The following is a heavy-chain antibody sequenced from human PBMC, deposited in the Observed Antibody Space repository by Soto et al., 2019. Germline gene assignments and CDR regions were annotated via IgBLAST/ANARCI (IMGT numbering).Heavy chain of an antibody. CDR1: GFTFSSFA. Sequence: EVQLLESGGGLVQPGGSLRLSCAASGFTFSSFAMNWVRQAPGKGLEWVSAISGGGGSAWYADSVKGRFTISRDNSKNTLYLQMNSLRADDTAVYFCAKDRLSGRSNAYDLGDDWGQGTLVTVSS. V-gene: IGHV3-23*01. D-gene: IGHD3-3*01. CDR3: AKDRLSGRSNAYDLGDD. J-gene: IGHJ4*02. CDR2: ISGGGGSA.